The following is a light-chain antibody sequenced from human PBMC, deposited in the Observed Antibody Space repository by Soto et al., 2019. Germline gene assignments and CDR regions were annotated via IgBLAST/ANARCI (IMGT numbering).Light chain of an antibody. CDR2: DVS. CDR1: SSDVGDYNY. J-gene: IGLJ1*01. Sequence: QSALTQPRSVSGSPGQSVTISCTGTSSDVGDYNYVSWYQQHPGKAPKLMIYDVSKRPSGVPDRFSGSKSGNTASLTISGLQVEDEADYYCCSYAGSYSLYVFGTGTKLTVL. CDR3: CSYAGSYSLYV. V-gene: IGLV2-11*01.